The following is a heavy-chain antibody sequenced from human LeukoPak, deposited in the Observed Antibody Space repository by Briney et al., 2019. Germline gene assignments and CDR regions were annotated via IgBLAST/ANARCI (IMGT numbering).Heavy chain of an antibody. CDR1: GFTFSTSW. J-gene: IGHJ4*02. D-gene: IGHD2-8*01. Sequence: GGSLRLSCAASGFTFSTSWMSWVRQVPGKGLEWVANIKKDGSETYYVDSVKGRFTISRDNAKNSLYLQMNSLRAEDTAMYYCARVSSEHGIRRGVGHCTNGVCYRPLGYWGQGTLVTVSS. CDR3: ARVSSEHGIRRGVGHCTNGVCYRPLGY. V-gene: IGHV3-7*03. CDR2: IKKDGSET.